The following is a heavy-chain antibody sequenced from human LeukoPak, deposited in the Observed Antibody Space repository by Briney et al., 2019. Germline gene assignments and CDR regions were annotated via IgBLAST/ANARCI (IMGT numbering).Heavy chain of an antibody. D-gene: IGHD6-13*01. Sequence: PGGSLRLSCAASGFTFDDYAMHSVRQAPGKGLEWVSGISWNSGSIGYADSVKGRFTISRDNAKNSLYLQMNSLRAEDTALYYCAKDMGEAAAGTSFDYWGQGTLVTVSS. V-gene: IGHV3-9*01. J-gene: IGHJ4*02. CDR3: AKDMGEAAAGTSFDY. CDR1: GFTFDDYA. CDR2: ISWNSGSI.